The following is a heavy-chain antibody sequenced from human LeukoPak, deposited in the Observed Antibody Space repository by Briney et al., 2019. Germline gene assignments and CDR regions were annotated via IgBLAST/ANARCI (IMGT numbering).Heavy chain of an antibody. Sequence: ASVKVSCKASGYTFTNYAMNWVRQAPGQGLEWMGWINTNTGNPTYAQGFTGRYVFPLDTSVSTAYLQISSLKTEDTAVYYCARPMVREVKSLFDYWGQGTLVTVSS. J-gene: IGHJ4*02. CDR3: ARPMVREVKSLFDY. CDR1: GYTFTNYA. V-gene: IGHV7-4-1*02. D-gene: IGHD3-10*01. CDR2: INTNTGNP.